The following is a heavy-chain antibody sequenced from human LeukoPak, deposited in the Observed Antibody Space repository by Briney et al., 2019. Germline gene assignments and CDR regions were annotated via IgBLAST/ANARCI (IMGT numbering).Heavy chain of an antibody. CDR2: INHSGST. Sequence: SETLSLTCAVYGGSFSGYYWSWIRQPPGKGLEWIGEINHSGSTNYNPSLRSRVTISVDTSKNQFSLKLSSVTAADTALYFCATVRASSGHPFHYNYIHVWGKGTTVIVSS. V-gene: IGHV4-34*01. D-gene: IGHD6-25*01. J-gene: IGHJ6*03. CDR3: ATVRASSGHPFHYNYIHV. CDR1: GGSFSGYY.